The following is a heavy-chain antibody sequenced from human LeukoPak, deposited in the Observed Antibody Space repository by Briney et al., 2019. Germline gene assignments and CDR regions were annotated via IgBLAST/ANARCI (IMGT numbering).Heavy chain of an antibody. CDR1: GFTFSSYW. CDR2: TKEDGSER. Sequence: PGGSLRLSCAASGFTFSSYWMSWARQAPGKGLEWVATTKEDGSERYYVDSVKGRFTITRDNAKNTVYLQMNSLRAEDTAVYYCVRERSGGYYWGQGTMVTV. V-gene: IGHV3-7*01. CDR3: VRERSGGYY. J-gene: IGHJ3*01. D-gene: IGHD3-22*01.